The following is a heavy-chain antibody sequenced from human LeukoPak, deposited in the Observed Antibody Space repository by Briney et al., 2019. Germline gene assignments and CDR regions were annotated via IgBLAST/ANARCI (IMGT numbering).Heavy chain of an antibody. CDR1: GFTFRNSW. V-gene: IGHV3-74*01. CDR2: INDDGSTT. CDR3: ARALGSYSDF. Sequence: GGSLRLSCAASGFTFRNSWMHWVRQAPGKGLVWVSRINDDGSTTNYADSVKGRFTISRDNAKNTLYLQMNSLSGEDTAVYYCARALGSYSDFWGQGTLVTVSS. J-gene: IGHJ4*02. D-gene: IGHD1-26*01.